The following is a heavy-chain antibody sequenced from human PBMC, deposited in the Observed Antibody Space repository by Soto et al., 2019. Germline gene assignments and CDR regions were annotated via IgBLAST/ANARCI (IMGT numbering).Heavy chain of an antibody. CDR1: GYTFTGYY. CDR2: INPNSGGT. D-gene: IGHD3-10*01. CDR3: AREGGVSWFGELLSWFDP. J-gene: IGHJ5*02. V-gene: IGHV1-2*04. Sequence: ASVKVSCKASGYTFTGYYMHWVRQAPGQGLEWMGWINPNSGGTNYAQKFQGWVTMTRDTSISTAYMELSRLRSDDTAVYYCAREGGVSWFGELLSWFDPWGQGTLVTVSS.